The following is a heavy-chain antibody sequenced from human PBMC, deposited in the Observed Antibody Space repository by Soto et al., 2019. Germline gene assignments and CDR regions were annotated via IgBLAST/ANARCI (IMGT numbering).Heavy chain of an antibody. J-gene: IGHJ4*02. CDR2: IWYDGSNK. CDR1: GFTFSSYG. CDR3: AREIAAAGEFDY. Sequence: QVQLVESGGGVVQPGRSLRLSCAASGFTFSSYGMHWVRQAPGKGLEWVAVIWYDGSNKYYADSVKGRFTISRDNSKNTLYLQMNSLRAEDTAVYYCAREIAAAGEFDYWGQGTLVTVSS. D-gene: IGHD6-13*01. V-gene: IGHV3-33*01.